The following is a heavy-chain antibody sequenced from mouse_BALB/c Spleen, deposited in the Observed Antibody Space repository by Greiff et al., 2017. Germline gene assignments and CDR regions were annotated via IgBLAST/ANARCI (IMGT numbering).Heavy chain of an antibody. CDR3: ARESRLGLFAY. Sequence: EVQRVESGPGLVKPSQSLSLTCSVTGYSITSGYYWNWIRQFPGNKLEWMGYISYDGSNNYNPSLKNRISITRDTSKNQFFLKLNSVTTEDTATYYCARESRLGLFAYWGQGTLVTVSA. D-gene: IGHD4-1*01. V-gene: IGHV3-6*02. CDR2: ISYDGSN. J-gene: IGHJ3*01. CDR1: GYSITSGYY.